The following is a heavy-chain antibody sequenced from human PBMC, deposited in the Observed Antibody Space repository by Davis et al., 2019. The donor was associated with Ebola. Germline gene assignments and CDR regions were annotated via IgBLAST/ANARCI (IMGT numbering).Heavy chain of an antibody. V-gene: IGHV3-30*18. Sequence: PGGSLRLSCAASGFTFSSYGMHWVRQAPGKGLEWVAVISYDGSNKYYADSVKGRFTISRDNSKNTLYLQMNSLRAEDTAVYYCAKGSETGMGYFDYWGQGTLVTVSS. J-gene: IGHJ4*02. CDR2: ISYDGSNK. CDR1: GFTFSSYG. D-gene: IGHD1-26*01. CDR3: AKGSETGMGYFDY.